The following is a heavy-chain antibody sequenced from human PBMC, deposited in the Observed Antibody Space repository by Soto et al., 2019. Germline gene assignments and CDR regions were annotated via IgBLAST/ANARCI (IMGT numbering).Heavy chain of an antibody. J-gene: IGHJ6*02. CDR2: IRSKANSYAT. CDR1: GFTFSGSA. V-gene: IGHV3-73*01. CDR3: TRPTGDSSGYGYYYYYGMDV. D-gene: IGHD3-22*01. Sequence: LRLSCAASGFTFSGSAMHWVRQASGEGLEWVGRIRSKANSYATAYAASVKGRFTISRDDSKNTAYLQMNSLKTEDTAVYYCTRPTGDSSGYGYYYYYGMDVWGQGTTVTVSS.